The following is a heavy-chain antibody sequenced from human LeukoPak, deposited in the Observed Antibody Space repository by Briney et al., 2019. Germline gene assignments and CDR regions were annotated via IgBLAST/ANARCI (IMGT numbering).Heavy chain of an antibody. J-gene: IGHJ4*02. V-gene: IGHV3-11*06. CDR3: AREPYYYDSSGYYYVMGDFDY. CDR1: GLTFSDYY. D-gene: IGHD3-22*01. Sequence: GGSLRLSCAASGLTFSDYYMSWIRQAPGKGLEWVSYISSSSSYTNYADSVKGRFTISRDNAKNSLYLQMNSLRAEDTAVYYCAREPYYYDSSGYYYVMGDFDYWGQGTLVTVSS. CDR2: ISSSSSYT.